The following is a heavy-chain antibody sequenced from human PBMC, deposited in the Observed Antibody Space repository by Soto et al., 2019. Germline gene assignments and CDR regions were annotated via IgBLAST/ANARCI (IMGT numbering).Heavy chain of an antibody. Sequence: QVQLVESGGGVVQPGRSLRLSCAASGFTFSSYGMHWVRQAPGKGLEWVAVISYDGSNKYYEDSVKGRFTISRDNSKNTLYLQRNSLRAEDTAVYYCAKDRDSYYYDSSGYYPTCFDYWGQGTLVTVSS. CDR1: GFTFSSYG. J-gene: IGHJ4*02. CDR2: ISYDGSNK. V-gene: IGHV3-30*18. D-gene: IGHD3-22*01. CDR3: AKDRDSYYYDSSGYYPTCFDY.